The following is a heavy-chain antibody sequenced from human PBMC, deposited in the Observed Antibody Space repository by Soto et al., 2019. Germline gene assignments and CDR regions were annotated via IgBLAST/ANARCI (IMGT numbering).Heavy chain of an antibody. V-gene: IGHV4-34*01. CDR3: ARPLGGYSSSSGYFDY. D-gene: IGHD6-6*01. CDR1: GGSFSGYY. Sequence: QVQLQQWGAGLLKPSETLSLTCAVYGGSFSGYYWSWIRQPPGKGLEWIGEINNSGSTNYNPSLKSRVTISVDTSKNQFSLKLSSVTAADTAVYYCARPLGGYSSSSGYFDYWGQGTLVTVSS. CDR2: INNSGST. J-gene: IGHJ4*02.